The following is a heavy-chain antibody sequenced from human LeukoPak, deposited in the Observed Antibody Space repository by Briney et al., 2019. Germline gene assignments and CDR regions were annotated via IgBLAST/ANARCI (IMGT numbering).Heavy chain of an antibody. V-gene: IGHV4-59*01. D-gene: IGHD6-13*01. CDR3: ARARSSWYGFDY. CDR1: GGSISSYF. Sequence: PSETLSLTCTVSGGSISSYFWSWIRQPPGKGLEGIGYIYYTGSTNYNPSLKSRVTISVDTSKNQFSLKLSSVTAADTAVYYCARARSSWYGFDYWGQGTLVTVSS. J-gene: IGHJ4*02. CDR2: IYYTGST.